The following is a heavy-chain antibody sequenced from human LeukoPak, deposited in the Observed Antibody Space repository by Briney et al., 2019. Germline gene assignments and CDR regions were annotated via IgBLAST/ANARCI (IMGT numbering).Heavy chain of an antibody. J-gene: IGHJ4*02. CDR1: GSIFTSYW. CDR3: ARTPVAGTPTYYFDY. D-gene: IGHD6-19*01. Sequence: GESLKISWQGSGSIFTSYWIGGVGPLPGKGLEWMGIIYPGDSDTRYSPSFQGQVTISADKPISTAYLQWSSLKASDTAMYYCARTPVAGTPTYYFDYWGQGTLVTLSS. V-gene: IGHV5-51*04. CDR2: IYPGDSDT.